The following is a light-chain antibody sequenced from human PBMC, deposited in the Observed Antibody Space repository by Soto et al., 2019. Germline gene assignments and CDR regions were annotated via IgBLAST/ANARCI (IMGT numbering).Light chain of an antibody. J-gene: IGKJ2*01. Sequence: DIQMTQSPSSLSASVGDRVTITCRASQSIINSLNWYQQKPGKAPDLLIYAASNLQSGVPSRFSGSGSGTDFTLTISSLQPEDFATYYCQQSYSSPLMYTFGQGTKLEIK. CDR3: QQSYSSPLMYT. CDR2: AAS. V-gene: IGKV1-39*01. CDR1: QSIINS.